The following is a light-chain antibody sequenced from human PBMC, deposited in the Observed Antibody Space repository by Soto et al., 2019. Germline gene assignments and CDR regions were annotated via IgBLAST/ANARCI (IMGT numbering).Light chain of an antibody. Sequence: EIVLTQSPGTLSLSLGERATLSCRASQSVSSSFLAWYQQKPGQAPRPLIYGASIRATGIPDRFSGSGSGTDFTLTISRVEPEDFAVYYCQQYGSSPWTFGQGTKVEIK. J-gene: IGKJ1*01. CDR2: GAS. V-gene: IGKV3-20*01. CDR3: QQYGSSPWT. CDR1: QSVSSSF.